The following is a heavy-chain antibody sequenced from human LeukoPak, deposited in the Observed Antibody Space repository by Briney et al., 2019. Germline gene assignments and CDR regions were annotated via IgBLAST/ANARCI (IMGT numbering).Heavy chain of an antibody. CDR3: AKERGKSGYYFDY. D-gene: IGHD3-16*01. CDR1: GFTFSSYA. CDR2: ISGSGGST. J-gene: IGHJ4*02. V-gene: IGHV3-23*01. Sequence: GVSLRLSCAASGFTFSSYATSWVRQAPGKGLEWVSAISGSGGSTYYADSVKGRFTISRDNSKNTLYLQMNSLRAEDTAVYYCAKERGKSGYYFDYWGQGTLVTVSS.